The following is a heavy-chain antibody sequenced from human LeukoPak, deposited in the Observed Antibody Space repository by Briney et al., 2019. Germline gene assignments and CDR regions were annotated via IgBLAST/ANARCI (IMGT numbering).Heavy chain of an antibody. J-gene: IGHJ4*02. D-gene: IGHD3-22*01. Sequence: KPGESLKISCKGSGYSFTSYWIGWVRQMPGKGLEWMGIIYPGDSDTRYSPSFQGQVTISADKSISTAYLQWSSLKASDTAMYYCARRRSQDSSGYYRVDAYYFDYWGQGTLVTVSS. CDR2: IYPGDSDT. CDR3: ARRRSQDSSGYYRVDAYYFDY. V-gene: IGHV5-51*03. CDR1: GYSFTSYW.